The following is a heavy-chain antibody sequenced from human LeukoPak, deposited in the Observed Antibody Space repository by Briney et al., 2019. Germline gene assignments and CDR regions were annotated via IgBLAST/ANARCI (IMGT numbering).Heavy chain of an antibody. CDR2: IYYSGST. V-gene: IGHV4-39*01. J-gene: IGHJ5*02. D-gene: IGHD1-26*01. CDR3: ASYLGAYKVGATSHPRGFDP. CDR1: GGSITSSSYY. Sequence: SETLSLTCTVSGGSITSSSYYWGWIRQPPGKGLEWIGSIYYSGSTDYNPSLKSRLTISVDTSKNQFSLKLSSVTAADTAVYYCASYLGAYKVGATSHPRGFDPWGQGTLVAVSS.